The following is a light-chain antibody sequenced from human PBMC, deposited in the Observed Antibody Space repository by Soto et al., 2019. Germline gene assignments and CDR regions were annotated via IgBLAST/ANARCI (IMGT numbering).Light chain of an antibody. CDR2: EVS. V-gene: IGLV2-8*01. J-gene: IGLJ2*01. Sequence: QSALTQPPSASGSPGQSVTISCTGTSSDVGGYNYVSWYQQHPGKAPKLMISEVSKRPSGVPDRFSGSKSGNTASLTVSGLGVEDGAYYYCSSFAGSNVVFGGGTKLTVL. CDR1: SSDVGGYNY. CDR3: SSFAGSNVV.